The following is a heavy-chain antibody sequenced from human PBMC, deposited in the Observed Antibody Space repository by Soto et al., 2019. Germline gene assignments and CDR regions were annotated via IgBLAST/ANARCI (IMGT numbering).Heavy chain of an antibody. V-gene: IGHV1-3*01. CDR3: TRDPATYSSGYDY. Sequence: ASVKVSCKASGYTFTSYAMHWVRQAPGQRLEWMGWINAGNGDTKYSQKLQGRVTITRDTSATTAYVELSSLTSEDTAVYYCTRDPATYSSGYDYWGQ. D-gene: IGHD6-19*01. CDR1: GYTFTSYA. J-gene: IGHJ4*01. CDR2: INAGNGDT.